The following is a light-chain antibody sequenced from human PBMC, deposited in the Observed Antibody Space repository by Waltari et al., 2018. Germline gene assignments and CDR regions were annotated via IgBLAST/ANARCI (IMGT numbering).Light chain of an antibody. CDR2: DVN. Sequence: HSALTRPLSVPGSPDQSFTIPCTGTSSELVGFTYVTWYHQHPGKPPKLIIHDVNKRPSGVPDRFSGSKSGNTASLTISGRQADDEADYYCCSYAGSYSRWVFGGGTKLTVL. CDR3: CSYAGSYSRWV. CDR1: SSELVGFTY. V-gene: IGLV2-11*01. J-gene: IGLJ3*02.